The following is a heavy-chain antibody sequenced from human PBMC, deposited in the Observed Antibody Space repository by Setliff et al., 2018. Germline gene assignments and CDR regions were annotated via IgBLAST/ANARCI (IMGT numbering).Heavy chain of an antibody. CDR2: INAGNGHT. CDR3: VRVDMVLSNFDF. V-gene: IGHV1-3*01. Sequence: GASVKVSCKASGYTFTNYLIHWVRQSPGQSPEWMGWINAGNGHTKFSQSFQGRLSISSDTSASTVYMDLHNLGSEDTAVYFCVRVDMVLSNFDFWGQGTPVTSPQ. J-gene: IGHJ4*02. CDR1: GYTFTNYL. D-gene: IGHD3-10*01.